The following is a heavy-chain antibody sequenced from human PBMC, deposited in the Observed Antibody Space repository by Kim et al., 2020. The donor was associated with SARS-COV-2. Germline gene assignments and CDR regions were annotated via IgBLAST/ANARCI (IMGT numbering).Heavy chain of an antibody. CDR2: ISGNGTIT. V-gene: IGHV3-48*04. J-gene: IGHJ3*02. CDR3: VRENYWAFDI. Sequence: GGSLRLSCATSGFTLSLYSMNWVRQSPGKGLEWVSHISGNGTITKHADSVRGRFTISRDNAKNSLFLQMNGLRAEDTAVYYCVRENYWAFDIWGQGTMVTLSS. D-gene: IGHD2-15*01. CDR1: GFTLSLYS.